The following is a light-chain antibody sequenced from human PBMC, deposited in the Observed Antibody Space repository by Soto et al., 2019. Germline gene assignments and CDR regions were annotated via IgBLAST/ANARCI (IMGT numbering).Light chain of an antibody. CDR2: GAS. V-gene: IGKV1-39*01. Sequence: DIQMTQSPSSLSASVGDRVTITCRASQSMSTYLNWFQQKPGKAPKVLIYGASSLQSGVPSRFSGSGSGIDFTLTISSLQPEDSATYYCQQRYNTPLTFGGGTKVEIK. CDR1: QSMSTY. J-gene: IGKJ4*01. CDR3: QQRYNTPLT.